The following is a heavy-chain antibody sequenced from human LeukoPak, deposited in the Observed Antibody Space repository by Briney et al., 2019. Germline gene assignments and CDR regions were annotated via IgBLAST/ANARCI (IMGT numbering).Heavy chain of an antibody. V-gene: IGHV1-8*01. Sequence: ASVQVSCKDSGYTFTSYDINWVRQATGQGLEWMGWMNPNSGNRGSAQNFQGRVTLTRNTSISTAYMELSSLRSEDTAVYYCASRRLAGSTPPHYYYILDVWGQGTTVTVSS. CDR1: GYTFTSYD. D-gene: IGHD3-3*02. CDR3: ASRRLAGSTPPHYYYILDV. CDR2: MNPNSGNR. J-gene: IGHJ6*02.